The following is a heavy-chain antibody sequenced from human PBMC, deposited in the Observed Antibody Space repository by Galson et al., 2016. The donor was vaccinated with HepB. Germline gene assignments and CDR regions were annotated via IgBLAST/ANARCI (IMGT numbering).Heavy chain of an antibody. V-gene: IGHV4-31*03. J-gene: IGHJ6*04. CDR3: ARERVQGRQYYYYGIDV. D-gene: IGHD3-10*01. CDR2: IYYSGST. CDR1: GGSISSGGYW. Sequence: TLSLTCTVSGGSISSGGYWWSWIRQHPGKGLEWIGYIYYSGSTYYNPSLKSRVTISVDTSKNQFSLKLSSVTAADTAVYYCARERVQGRQYYYYGIDVWGKGTTVTVSS.